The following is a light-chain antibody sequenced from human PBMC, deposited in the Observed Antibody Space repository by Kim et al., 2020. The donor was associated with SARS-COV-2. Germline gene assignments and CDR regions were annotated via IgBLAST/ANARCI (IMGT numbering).Light chain of an antibody. J-gene: IGKJ1*01. V-gene: IGKV1-27*01. Sequence: ATVGDRVTITCRASQCINTYLAWYQQKPGKVPKLLFYGASALHSGVPSRFSGSGAGTDFTLTISSLQPEDVATYYCQKYNSAPWTFGQGTKVYIK. CDR2: GAS. CDR1: QCINTY. CDR3: QKYNSAPWT.